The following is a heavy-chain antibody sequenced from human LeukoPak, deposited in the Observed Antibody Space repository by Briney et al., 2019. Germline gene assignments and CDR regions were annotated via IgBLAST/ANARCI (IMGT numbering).Heavy chain of an antibody. CDR3: ARDLGYEGRGFYHYFAY. D-gene: IGHD3-22*01. V-gene: IGHV3-30*03. J-gene: IGHJ4*02. CDR1: GFTFSNYG. Sequence: GGSLRLSCAASGFTFSNYGMHWVRQAPGKGLDWVAVISYDGSDKYYADSVKGRFTISRDNAKNSVYLQVNSLRAEDTAVYYCARDLGYEGRGFYHYFAYWGQGTLVTVSS. CDR2: ISYDGSDK.